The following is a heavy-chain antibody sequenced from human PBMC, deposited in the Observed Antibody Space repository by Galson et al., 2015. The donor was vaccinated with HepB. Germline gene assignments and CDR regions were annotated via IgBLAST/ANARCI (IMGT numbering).Heavy chain of an antibody. D-gene: IGHD3-9*01. J-gene: IGHJ4*02. CDR1: GYTFTSYG. CDR2: ISAYNGNT. CDR3: ARDWNYDILTTGFPSF. Sequence: SVKVSCKASGYTFTSYGISWVRQAPGQGLEWMGWISAYNGNTNYAQKLQGRVTMTTDTSTSTAYMELRSLRSDDTAVYYCARDWNYDILTTGFPSFWGQGTLVTVSS. V-gene: IGHV1-18*01.